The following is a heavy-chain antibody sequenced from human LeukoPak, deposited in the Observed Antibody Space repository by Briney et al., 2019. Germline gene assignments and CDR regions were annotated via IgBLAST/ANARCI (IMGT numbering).Heavy chain of an antibody. CDR3: ARDRGAYYDSSGYLPDY. D-gene: IGHD3-22*01. Sequence: ASVKVSCKASGYTFTSYYMHWVRQAPGQGLEWRGIINPSGGSTSYAQKFQGRVTMTRDTSTSTVYMELSSLRSEDTAVYYCARDRGAYYDSSGYLPDYWGQGTLVTVSS. J-gene: IGHJ4*02. V-gene: IGHV1-46*01. CDR2: INPSGGST. CDR1: GYTFTSYY.